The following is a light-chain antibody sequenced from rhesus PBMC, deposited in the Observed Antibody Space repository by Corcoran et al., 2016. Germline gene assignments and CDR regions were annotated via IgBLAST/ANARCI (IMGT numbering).Light chain of an antibody. CDR1: QGISND. Sequence: DIQMTQSPSSLSASVGDRVTITCRARQGISNDLAWSQQKLGEITKFLIYEATSLQSGIPSRFRGSGSWTDFTRTLSSLQSECFATYYCQHYCECPPTFGQGAKVE. V-gene: IGKV1-22*01. CDR3: QHYCECPPT. CDR2: EAT. J-gene: IGKJ1*01.